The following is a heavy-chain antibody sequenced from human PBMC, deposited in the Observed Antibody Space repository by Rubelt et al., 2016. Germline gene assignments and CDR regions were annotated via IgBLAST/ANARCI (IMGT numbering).Heavy chain of an antibody. V-gene: IGHV3-64*01. CDR2: ISSNGGST. Sequence: EVQLVESEGGLVQPGGSLRLSCAASGFTFSSYAMHWVRQAPGKGLEHVSGISSNGGSTHHANSVKGRFTISRDNSKNTLDRQRGSRGAEDMAVYYCAREGCTNGVCRYYFDNWGQGTLVTVSS. CDR1: GFTFSSYA. D-gene: IGHD2-8*01. CDR3: AREGCTNGVCRYYFDN. J-gene: IGHJ4*02.